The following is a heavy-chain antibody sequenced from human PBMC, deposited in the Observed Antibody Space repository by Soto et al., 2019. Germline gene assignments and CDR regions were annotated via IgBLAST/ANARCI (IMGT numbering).Heavy chain of an antibody. Sequence: SVKVSCKASGGTFSSYAISWVRQAPGQGLEWMGGIIPIFGTANYAQKFQGRVTITADKSTSTAYMELSSLRSEDTAVYYCATEYSSSSPWFDPWGQGSLVTVSS. V-gene: IGHV1-69*06. CDR2: IIPIFGTA. CDR1: GGTFSSYA. CDR3: ATEYSSSSPWFDP. J-gene: IGHJ5*02. D-gene: IGHD6-6*01.